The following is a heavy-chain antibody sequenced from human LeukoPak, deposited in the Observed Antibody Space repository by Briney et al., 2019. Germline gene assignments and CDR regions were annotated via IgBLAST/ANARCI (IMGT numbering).Heavy chain of an antibody. CDR1: GYTFTSYG. D-gene: IGHD5-18*01. J-gene: IGHJ4*02. V-gene: IGHV1-18*01. CDR2: ISAYNGNT. CDR3: ARGPRFDRRGYSYGYWVTEDY. Sequence: ASVKVSCKASGYTFTSYGISWVRQAPGQGLEWMGWISAYNGNTIYAQKLQGRVTMTTDTSTSTAYMELRSLRSDDTAVYYCARGPRFDRRGYSYGYWVTEDYWGQGTLVTVSS.